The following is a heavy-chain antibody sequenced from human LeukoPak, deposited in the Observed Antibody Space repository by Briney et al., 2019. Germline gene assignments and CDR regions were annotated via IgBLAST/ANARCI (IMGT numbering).Heavy chain of an antibody. J-gene: IGHJ4*02. Sequence: SETLSLTCTVSGGSISSYSWTWIRQPPGKGLEWIGYIYYSGSTNYNPSLKSRVTISVDTSKDQSSLKLSSVTAADTAMYYCATTVITRSAMFDYWGQGILVTVSS. CDR3: ATTVITRSAMFDY. CDR2: IYYSGST. D-gene: IGHD4-17*01. V-gene: IGHV4-59*08. CDR1: GGSISSYS.